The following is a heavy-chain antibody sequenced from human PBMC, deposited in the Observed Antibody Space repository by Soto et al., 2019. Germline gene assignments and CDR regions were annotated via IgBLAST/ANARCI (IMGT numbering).Heavy chain of an antibody. CDR3: AKVTMVRGNGYYFDY. D-gene: IGHD3-10*01. J-gene: IGHJ4*02. Sequence: EVQLVESGGGLVQPGRSLRLSCAASGFTFDDYAMHWVRQAPGKGLEWVSGISWNSGSIGYADSVKGRFTISRDNAKNSLYLQMYSLRAEDTALYYCAKVTMVRGNGYYFDYWGQGTLVTVSS. CDR1: GFTFDDYA. V-gene: IGHV3-9*01. CDR2: ISWNSGSI.